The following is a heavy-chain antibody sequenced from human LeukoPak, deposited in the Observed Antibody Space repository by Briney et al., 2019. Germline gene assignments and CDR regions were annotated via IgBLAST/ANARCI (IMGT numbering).Heavy chain of an antibody. CDR1: GFTVSSNY. CDR3: AIAKGPVDIVVAATGVFRH. CDR2: ISSSGST. J-gene: IGHJ4*02. V-gene: IGHV3-53*01. Sequence: GGSLRLSCAASGFTVSSNYMSWVRQAPGKGLEWVSVISSSGSTYYVDSVRGRFTISRDNSKNTLFLQMNRLRTDDTAVYYCAIAKGPVDIVVAATGVFRHWGQGTLVTVSS. D-gene: IGHD6-19*01.